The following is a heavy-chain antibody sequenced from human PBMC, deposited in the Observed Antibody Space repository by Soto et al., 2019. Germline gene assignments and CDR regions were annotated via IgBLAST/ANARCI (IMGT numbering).Heavy chain of an antibody. D-gene: IGHD3-9*01. CDR2: IIPIFGTA. V-gene: IGHV1-69*13. J-gene: IGHJ6*02. CDR1: GGTFSSYA. CDR3: ATNILTGYYDYYYYGMDV. Sequence: SVKVSCKASGGTFSSYAISWVRQAPGQGLEWMGGIIPIFGTANYAQKFQGRVTITADESTSTAYMELSSLRSEDTAVYYCATNILTGYYDYYYYGMDVWGQGTTVTVSS.